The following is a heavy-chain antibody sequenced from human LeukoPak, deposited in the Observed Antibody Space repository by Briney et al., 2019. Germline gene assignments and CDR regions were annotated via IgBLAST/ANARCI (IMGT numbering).Heavy chain of an antibody. CDR2: TYYRYTWYN. CDR3: ARRLTQYDCFDP. Sequence: SQTLSRTCAMSGDSVSSIIASGNWIASSPARGLEWLGMTYYRYTWYNDYAVSVRGRITVNPVISKNQFSLHLNSVTPEDTAVYYCARRLTQYDCFDPWGQGILVTVSS. D-gene: IGHD4-11*01. J-gene: IGHJ5*02. V-gene: IGHV6-1*01. CDR1: GDSVSSIIAS.